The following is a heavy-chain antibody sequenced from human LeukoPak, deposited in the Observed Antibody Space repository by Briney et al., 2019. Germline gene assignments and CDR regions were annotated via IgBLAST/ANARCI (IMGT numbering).Heavy chain of an antibody. CDR2: FYTSGHT. V-gene: IGHV4-61*09. CDR3: ARGVHGYSYGYVPWELYSYMDV. J-gene: IGHJ6*03. Sequence: SETLSLTCTVSGGSINSGSYYWSWIRQPAGKGLEWMGHFYTSGHTSYNPSLKSRVTISVDTSKNQFSLKMNSVTAADTAVYYCARGVHGYSYGYVPWELYSYMDVWGKGTTVSISS. D-gene: IGHD5-18*01. CDR1: GGSINSGSYY.